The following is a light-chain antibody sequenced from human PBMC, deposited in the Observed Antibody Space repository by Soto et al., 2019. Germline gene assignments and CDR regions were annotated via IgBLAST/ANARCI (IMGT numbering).Light chain of an antibody. CDR3: QQSYSTPCT. J-gene: IGKJ3*01. V-gene: IGKV1-39*01. Sequence: DIQMTQSPSSLSASVGDRVTITCRASQSISTYLNWYQQKPGKAPKLLIYAASSLQSGVPSRFSGSGSGTDFTLIMSSLQPEDFATYYGQQSYSTPCTFGPGTKVYSK. CDR2: AAS. CDR1: QSISTY.